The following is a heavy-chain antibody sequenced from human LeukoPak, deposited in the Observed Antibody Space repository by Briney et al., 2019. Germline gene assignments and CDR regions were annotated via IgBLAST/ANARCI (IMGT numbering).Heavy chain of an antibody. Sequence: GGSLRLSCAASGFTFIDYAMHWVRQAPGKGLDWVAAISYDGNSKYYPDSVKGRFTISRDKSENMLYLQMNSLKIEDTAVYYCTTDLLAAVGLVSFFDFWGQGALVTVSS. CDR3: TTDLLAAVGLVSFFDF. V-gene: IGHV3-30*04. CDR2: ISYDGNSK. CDR1: GFTFIDYA. D-gene: IGHD6-13*01. J-gene: IGHJ4*02.